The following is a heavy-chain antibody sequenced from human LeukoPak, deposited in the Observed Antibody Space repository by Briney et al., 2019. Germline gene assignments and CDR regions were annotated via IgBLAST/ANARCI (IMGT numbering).Heavy chain of an antibody. J-gene: IGHJ4*02. D-gene: IGHD3-16*01. CDR1: GYTFTSYY. Sequence: ASVKVSCKASGYTFTSYYMHWVRQAPGQGLEWMGIITPTSGSTIYAQKFQGRVIMTRDMSTNTVYMELSSLTSDDTAVYYCAREAETFGDYWGQGTLVTVSS. CDR3: AREAETFGDY. V-gene: IGHV1-46*01. CDR2: ITPTSGST.